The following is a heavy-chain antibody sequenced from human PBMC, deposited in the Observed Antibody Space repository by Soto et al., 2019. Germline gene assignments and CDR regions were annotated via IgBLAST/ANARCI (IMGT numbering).Heavy chain of an antibody. CDR2: ISGSGTRA. D-gene: IGHD6-13*01. J-gene: IGHJ4*02. CDR1: GFTFRSYD. CDR3: VFGSSTWYRKIDY. V-gene: IGHV3-23*01. Sequence: GGSLRLSCTASGFTFRSYDMNWVRQAPGKGLEWVSGISGSGTRAFYADSVKGRCTISRDNSQNTLFLYLNNLRVEDTATYYCVFGSSTWYRKIDYWGQGP.